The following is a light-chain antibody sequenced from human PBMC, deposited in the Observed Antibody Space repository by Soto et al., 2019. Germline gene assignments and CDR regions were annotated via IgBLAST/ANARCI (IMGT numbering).Light chain of an antibody. CDR3: QSYDSSLSGWV. CDR2: GNS. Sequence: QSVLTQPPSVSGAPGQRVTISCTGSSSKIGAGYGVHWYQQLPGTAPKLLIYGNSNRPSGVPDRFSGSKSGTSASLAITGLQAEDEADYYCQSYDSSLSGWVFGGGTKVTVL. V-gene: IGLV1-40*01. J-gene: IGLJ3*02. CDR1: SSKIGAGYG.